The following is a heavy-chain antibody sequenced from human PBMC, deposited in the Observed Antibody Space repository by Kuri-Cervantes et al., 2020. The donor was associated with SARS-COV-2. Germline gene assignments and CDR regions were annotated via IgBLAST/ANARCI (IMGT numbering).Heavy chain of an antibody. CDR3: AKLFGVVVAGTLDY. CDR2: LGGSGDVT. Sequence: ETLSLTCTVSGGSISSYYWSWIRQPPGKGLEWVSGLGGSGDVTYYADSVKGRFTISRDNSKNTLYLQMNSLRAEDTAIYYCAKLFGVVVAGTLDYWGQGALVTVSS. CDR1: GGSISSYY. V-gene: IGHV3-23*01. J-gene: IGHJ4*02. D-gene: IGHD2-15*01.